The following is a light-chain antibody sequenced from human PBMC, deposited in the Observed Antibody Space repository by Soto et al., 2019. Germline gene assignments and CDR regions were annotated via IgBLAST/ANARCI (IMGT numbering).Light chain of an antibody. V-gene: IGLV1-40*01. CDR2: GTS. Sequence: QSVLTQPPSVSGAPGQRVTISCTGSSSNIGAGYDVHWYQQLPGTAPKLLIYGTSNRPSGVPDRFFGSKSGTAASLASTGLQAEDEADYYCQSYDSSLSGVLFGGGTKVTVL. CDR1: SSNIGAGYD. J-gene: IGLJ2*01. CDR3: QSYDSSLSGVL.